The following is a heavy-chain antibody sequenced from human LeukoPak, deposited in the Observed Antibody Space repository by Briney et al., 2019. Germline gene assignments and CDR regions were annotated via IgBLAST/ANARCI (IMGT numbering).Heavy chain of an antibody. J-gene: IGHJ3*02. V-gene: IGHV4-34*01. Sequence: PSETLSLTCTVSGGSISSHYWSWIRQPPGKGLEWIGEINHSGSTNYNPSLKSRVTISVDTSKNQFSLKLSSVTAADTAVYYCARGRPNLYNWNRARCWAFDIWGQGTMVTVSS. CDR2: INHSGST. CDR3: ARGRPNLYNWNRARCWAFDI. D-gene: IGHD1/OR15-1a*01. CDR1: GGSISSHY.